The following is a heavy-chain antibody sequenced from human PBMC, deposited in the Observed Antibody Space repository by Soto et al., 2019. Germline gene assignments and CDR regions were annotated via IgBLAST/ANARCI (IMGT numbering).Heavy chain of an antibody. J-gene: IGHJ6*02. D-gene: IGHD2-2*02. CDR2: ISSSSSYI. Sequence: EVQLVESGGGLVKPGGSLRLSCAASGFTFSSYSMNWVRQAPGKGLEWVSSISSSSSYIYYADSVKGRFTISRDNAKNSLYLQMNSLRAEDTAVYYCARDGRKRWLYNYGMDYYYYGMDVWGQGTTVTVSS. CDR1: GFTFSSYS. CDR3: ARDGRKRWLYNYGMDYYYYGMDV. V-gene: IGHV3-21*01.